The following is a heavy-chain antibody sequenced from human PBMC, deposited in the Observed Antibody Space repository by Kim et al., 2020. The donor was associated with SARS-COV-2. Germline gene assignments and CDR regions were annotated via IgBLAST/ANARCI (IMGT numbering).Heavy chain of an antibody. V-gene: IGHV1-8*01. Sequence: AQKVQGRVTMTRNTSISTAYMELSSLRSEDTAVYYCARGAIAVAGRLRYWGQGTLVTVSS. CDR3: ARGAIAVAGRLRY. D-gene: IGHD6-19*01. J-gene: IGHJ4*02.